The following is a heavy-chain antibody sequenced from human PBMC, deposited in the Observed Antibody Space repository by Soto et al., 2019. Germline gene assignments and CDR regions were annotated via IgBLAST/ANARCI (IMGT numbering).Heavy chain of an antibody. CDR2: ISPSNVNT. D-gene: IGHD3-10*01. CDR3: AGDGVARVLSRDSFSAGVDV. V-gene: IGHV1-18*01. Sequence: QVQLVQSGAEVKKPGASVKVSCKTSGYTFSNYGITWVRQAPGQGLEWLGWISPSNVNTIYAQKVQGSVTLTTDTTSGPADMGVGSHWSGGTAVIYGAGDGVARVLSRDSFSAGVDVRGEGTKVTGSS. CDR1: GYTFSNYG. J-gene: IGHJ6*04.